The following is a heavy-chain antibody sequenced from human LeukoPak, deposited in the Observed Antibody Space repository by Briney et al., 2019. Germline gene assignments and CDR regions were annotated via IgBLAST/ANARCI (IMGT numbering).Heavy chain of an antibody. D-gene: IGHD6-13*01. J-gene: IGHJ6*04. CDR2: IYYSGST. V-gene: IGHV4-59*01. CDR1: GRLISSYY. Sequence: SETLSLTCTVSGRLISSYYWRWIRQPPGKALEWIRYIYYSGSTNYNPSLKSRVTISVDTSKNQFSLKLSSVTAADTAVYYCARHIAAAGTSDYYYGMDVWGKGTTVTVSS. CDR3: ARHIAAAGTSDYYYGMDV.